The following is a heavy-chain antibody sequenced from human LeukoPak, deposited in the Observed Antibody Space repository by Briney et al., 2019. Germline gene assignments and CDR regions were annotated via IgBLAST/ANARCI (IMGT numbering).Heavy chain of an antibody. CDR2: IYYSGST. CDR3: ARGRPVTMIVVVITKGRAFDI. CDR1: GGSISSGGYY. D-gene: IGHD3-22*01. Sequence: SETLSLTCTVSGGSISSGGYYWSWIRQHPGKGLEWIGYIYYSGSTYYNPSLKSRVTISVDTSKNQFSLKLSSVTAADTAVYYCARGRPVTMIVVVITKGRAFDIWGQGTMVTVSS. V-gene: IGHV4-31*03. J-gene: IGHJ3*02.